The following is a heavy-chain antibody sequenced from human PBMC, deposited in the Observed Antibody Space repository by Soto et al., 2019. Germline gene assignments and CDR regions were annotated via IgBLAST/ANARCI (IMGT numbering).Heavy chain of an antibody. D-gene: IGHD6-13*01. J-gene: IGHJ6*02. Sequence: QVHLVQSSAEVKKPRSSVKVSCKASGGTFTSIAFSWVRQAPGQGLEWMGGIIPVLGTPNYAQKFQARVTITADASTTTVHMELSSLRSDDTAVYYCASSAGLDHLLNYYGLNVWGQGTTVIV. CDR3: ASSAGLDHLLNYYGLNV. CDR1: GGTFTSIA. V-gene: IGHV1-69*01. CDR2: IIPVLGTP.